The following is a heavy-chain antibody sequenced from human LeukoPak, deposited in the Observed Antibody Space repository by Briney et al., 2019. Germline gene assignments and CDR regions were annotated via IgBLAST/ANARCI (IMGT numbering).Heavy chain of an antibody. J-gene: IGHJ3*02. CDR3: AKVRDTRDWYKDAFDI. Sequence: GGSLRLSCAASGFTFSSYSMNWVRQAPGKGLEWVSYISSSSSTIYYADSVKGRFTISRDNSKNTLYLQMSSLRAEDTAMYYCAKVRDTRDWYKDAFDIWGQGTRVTVSS. CDR2: ISSSSSTI. V-gene: IGHV3-48*01. CDR1: GFTFSSYS. D-gene: IGHD6-19*01.